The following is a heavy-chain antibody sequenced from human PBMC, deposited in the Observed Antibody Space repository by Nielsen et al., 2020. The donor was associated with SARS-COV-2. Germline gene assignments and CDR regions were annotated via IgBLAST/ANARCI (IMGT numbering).Heavy chain of an antibody. Sequence: SETLSLTCTVSGGSISSYYWSWIRQPPGKGLEWIGYIYYSGSTNYNPSLKSRVTISVNTSKNQFSLKLSPVTAADTAVYYCARDSGSSHFDYWGQGTLVTVSS. D-gene: IGHD6-6*01. J-gene: IGHJ4*02. V-gene: IGHV4-59*01. CDR3: ARDSGSSHFDY. CDR1: GGSISSYY. CDR2: IYYSGST.